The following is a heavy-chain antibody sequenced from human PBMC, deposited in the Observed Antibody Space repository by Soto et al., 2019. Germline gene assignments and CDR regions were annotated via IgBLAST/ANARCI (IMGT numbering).Heavy chain of an antibody. D-gene: IGHD6-13*01. CDR2: IWYDGSNK. CDR3: AREKVAAAGTGGGFDY. CDR1: GFTFSSYG. V-gene: IGHV3-33*01. Sequence: GGSLRLSCAASGFTFSSYGMHWVRQAPGKGLEWVAVIWYDGSNKYYADSVKGRFTISRDNSKNTLYLQMNSLRAEDTAVYYCAREKVAAAGTGGGFDYWGQGTLVTVSS. J-gene: IGHJ4*02.